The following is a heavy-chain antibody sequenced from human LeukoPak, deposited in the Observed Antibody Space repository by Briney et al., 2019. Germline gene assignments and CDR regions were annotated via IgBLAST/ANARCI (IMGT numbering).Heavy chain of an antibody. CDR1: GGSISSYY. CDR3: ARPRIYGDYYYYYYMDV. J-gene: IGHJ6*03. CDR2: IYYSGGT. Sequence: PSETLSLTCTISGGSISSYYWSWIRQPPGKGLEWIGYIYYSGGTYYNPSLKSRVTISVDTSKNQFSLKLSSVTAADTAVYYCARPRIYGDYYYYYYMDVWGKGTTVTVSS. V-gene: IGHV4-59*04. D-gene: IGHD4-17*01.